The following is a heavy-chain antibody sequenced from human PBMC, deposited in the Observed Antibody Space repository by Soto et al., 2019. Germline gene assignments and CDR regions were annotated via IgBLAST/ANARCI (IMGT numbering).Heavy chain of an antibody. CDR2: ISYDGSNK. D-gene: IGHD6-6*01. Sequence: GGSLRLSCAASGFTFSSYAMHWVRQAPGKGLEWVAVISYDGSNKYYADSVKGRFTISRDNSKNTLYLQMNSLRAEDTAVYYCARAIKPYSSSSNVGPLDYWGQGTLVTVSS. V-gene: IGHV3-30-3*01. CDR3: ARAIKPYSSSSNVGPLDY. J-gene: IGHJ4*02. CDR1: GFTFSSYA.